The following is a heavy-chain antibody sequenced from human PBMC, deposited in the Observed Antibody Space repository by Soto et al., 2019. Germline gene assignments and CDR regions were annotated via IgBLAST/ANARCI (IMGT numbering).Heavy chain of an antibody. D-gene: IGHD5-18*01. Sequence: SVKVSCKASGGTFSSYAISWVRQAPGQGLEWMGGIIPIFGTANYAQKFQGRVTITADESTSTAYMELSSLRSEDTAVYYCARVASGYSYGYAVFDYWGQGTVVTVSS. CDR3: ARVASGYSYGYAVFDY. CDR1: GGTFSSYA. V-gene: IGHV1-69*13. J-gene: IGHJ4*02. CDR2: IIPIFGTA.